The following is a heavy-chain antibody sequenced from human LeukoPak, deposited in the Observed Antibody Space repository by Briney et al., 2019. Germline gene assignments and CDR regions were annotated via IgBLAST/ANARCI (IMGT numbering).Heavy chain of an antibody. V-gene: IGHV4-34*01. CDR1: GGSFSGYY. D-gene: IGHD3-22*01. CDR2: INHSGST. J-gene: IGHJ3*02. CDR3: AGAMGVVVTSDAFDI. Sequence: PSETLSLTCAVSGGSFSGYYWSWIRQPPGKGLEWIGEINHSGSTNYNPSLKSRVTISVDTSKNQFSLKLSSVTAADTAVYYCAGAMGVVVTSDAFDIWGQGTMVTVSS.